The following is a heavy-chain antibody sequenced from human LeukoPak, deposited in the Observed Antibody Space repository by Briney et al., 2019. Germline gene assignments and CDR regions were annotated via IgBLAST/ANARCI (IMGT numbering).Heavy chain of an antibody. CDR1: GGSFSGYY. V-gene: IGHV4-34*01. J-gene: IGHJ4*02. D-gene: IGHD6-13*01. CDR2: INHSGST. CDR3: ARHARRTYIAAAGTFDY. Sequence: PSETLSLTCAVYGGSFSGYYWSWIRQPPGKGLEWIGEINHSGSTNYNPSLKSRVTISVDTSKNQFSLKLSSVTAADTAVYYCARHARRTYIAAAGTFDYWGQGTLVTVSS.